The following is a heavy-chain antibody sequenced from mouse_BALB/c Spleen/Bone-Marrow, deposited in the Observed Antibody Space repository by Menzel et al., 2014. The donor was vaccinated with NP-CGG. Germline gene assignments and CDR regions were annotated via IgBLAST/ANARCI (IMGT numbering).Heavy chain of an antibody. Sequence: EVKLMESGAELVKPGASVKLSCTASGFNIKDTYMYWVKQRPEQGLEWIGRIDPANGNTKYDPKFQGKATITADTSSNTAYLQLSSLTSEDTAVYYCARYRYYGSSYAMGYWGQGTSVTVSS. D-gene: IGHD1-1*01. CDR3: ARYRYYGSSYAMGY. CDR1: GFNIKDTY. CDR2: IDPANGNT. J-gene: IGHJ4*01. V-gene: IGHV14-3*02.